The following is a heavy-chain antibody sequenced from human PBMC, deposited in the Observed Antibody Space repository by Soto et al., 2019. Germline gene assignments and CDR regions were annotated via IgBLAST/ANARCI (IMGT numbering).Heavy chain of an antibody. V-gene: IGHV1-2*02. J-gene: IGHJ4*02. CDR2: INPNSGGT. D-gene: IGHD3-10*01. Sequence: SVRLSCKASGSTFTGYYMHWVRQALGQGLEWMGWINPNSGGTNYAQKFQGRVTMTRDTSISTAYMELSRLRSDDTAVYYCASRRYGSEDYWGQGTRVTVSS. CDR1: GSTFTGYY. CDR3: ASRRYGSEDY.